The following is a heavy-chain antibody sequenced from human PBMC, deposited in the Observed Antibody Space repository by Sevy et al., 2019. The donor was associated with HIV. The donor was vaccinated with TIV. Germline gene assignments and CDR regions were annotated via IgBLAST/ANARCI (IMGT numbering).Heavy chain of an antibody. J-gene: IGHJ3*02. CDR2: IGTAGDT. Sequence: GGYLRLSCAASGFTFSRYDMHWVRQATGKGLEWVSSIGTAGDTYYPGSVKGRFTISRENAKKSLYLQMNSLRVGDTAVYYCARGTRYSGSYYLGDDAFDIWGQGTMVTV. CDR1: GFTFSRYD. D-gene: IGHD1-26*01. CDR3: ARGTRYSGSYYLGDDAFDI. V-gene: IGHV3-13*01.